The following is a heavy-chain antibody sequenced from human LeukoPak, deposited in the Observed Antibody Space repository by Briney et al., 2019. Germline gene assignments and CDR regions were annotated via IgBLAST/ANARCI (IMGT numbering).Heavy chain of an antibody. CDR2: ISWSGDRM. CDR1: GFTFEDHV. Sequence: GRSLRLSCAASGFTFEDHVMHWVRQAPGKGLEWVSSISWSGDRMGYADAVKGRFTVSRDNAKNSLFLQMNSLRVEDTALYYCAKDLGGSATTVWGQGTLVTVSS. D-gene: IGHD2-2*01. CDR3: AKDLGGSATTV. V-gene: IGHV3-9*01. J-gene: IGHJ4*02.